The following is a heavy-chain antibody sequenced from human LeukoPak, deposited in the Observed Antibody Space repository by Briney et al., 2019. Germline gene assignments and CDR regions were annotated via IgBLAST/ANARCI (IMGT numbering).Heavy chain of an antibody. CDR3: ASQGSYGDYNHYYYYYMDV. CDR2: IYPGDSDT. Sequence: GESLKISCKGSGYSFTSYWIGWVRQMPGKGLEWMGIIYPGDSDTRYSPSFQGQVTISADKSISTAYLQWSSLKASDTAMYHCASQGSYGDYNHYYYYYMDVWGKGTTVTVSS. CDR1: GYSFTSYW. D-gene: IGHD4-17*01. J-gene: IGHJ6*03. V-gene: IGHV5-51*01.